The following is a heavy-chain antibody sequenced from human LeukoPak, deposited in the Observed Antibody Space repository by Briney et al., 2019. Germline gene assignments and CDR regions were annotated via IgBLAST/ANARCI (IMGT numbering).Heavy chain of an antibody. CDR2: IYYSGNT. Sequence: PSETLPLTCTVSGGSISSSSYYWGWIRQPPGKGLEWIGSIYYSGNTYYNPSLKSRVTISVDTSKNQFSLKLSSVTAADTAVYYCARLAHSSGWYFDYWGQGTLVTVSS. D-gene: IGHD6-19*01. V-gene: IGHV4-39*01. J-gene: IGHJ4*02. CDR1: GGSISSSSYY. CDR3: ARLAHSSGWYFDY.